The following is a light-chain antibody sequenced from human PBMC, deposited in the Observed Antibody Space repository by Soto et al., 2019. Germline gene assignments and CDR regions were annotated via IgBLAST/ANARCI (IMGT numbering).Light chain of an antibody. CDR2: AAS. J-gene: IGKJ4*01. V-gene: IGKV1-27*01. CDR3: QKYNSAPLT. CDR1: LPISNY. Sequence: DIQMTQSAFSVSSSVGDRFTSSWRASLPISNYLAWYQQKPGKIPNLLIYAASTLQAGVPSRFSGSGSGTDFTLTISSLQPEDVAAYYCQKYNSAPLTFGGGTKVDIK.